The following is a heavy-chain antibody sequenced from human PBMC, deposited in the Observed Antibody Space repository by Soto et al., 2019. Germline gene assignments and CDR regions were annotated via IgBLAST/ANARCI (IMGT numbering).Heavy chain of an antibody. Sequence: SETLSLTCTVSGGSISSYYWSWIRQPPGKGLEWIGYIYYSGSTNYNPSLKSRVTISVDTSKNQFSLKLSSVTAADTAVYYCARGFDFWSGYHFFAYWGQGTLVTVSS. CDR1: GGSISSYY. V-gene: IGHV4-59*01. CDR3: ARGFDFWSGYHFFAY. CDR2: IYYSGST. D-gene: IGHD3-3*01. J-gene: IGHJ4*02.